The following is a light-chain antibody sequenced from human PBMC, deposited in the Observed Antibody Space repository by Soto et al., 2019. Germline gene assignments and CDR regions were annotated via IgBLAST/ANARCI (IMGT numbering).Light chain of an antibody. Sequence: AIQLTQSPSSLSASVGDRVTITCRASQGISSALAWYQQKPGKAPKLLIYDASSLESGVPSRFSGSGSGTDFTLTNSSLQHEDFATYYCQQFNSYPPTFGGGTKVDIK. CDR3: QQFNSYPPT. J-gene: IGKJ4*01. V-gene: IGKV1-13*02. CDR1: QGISSA. CDR2: DAS.